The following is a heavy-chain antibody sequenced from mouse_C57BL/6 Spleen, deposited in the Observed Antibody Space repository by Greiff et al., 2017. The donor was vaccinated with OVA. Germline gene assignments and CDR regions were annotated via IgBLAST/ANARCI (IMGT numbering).Heavy chain of an antibody. CDR1: GYTFTGYW. D-gene: IGHD2-3*01. Sequence: VKLMESGAELMKPGASVKLSCKATGYTFTGYWIEWVKQRPGHGLEWIGEILPGSGRNNYNEKFKGKATVTADTSANTAYRKLSSLTTEDSAIYYCARLDDGYSWFAYWGQGTLVTVSA. J-gene: IGHJ3*01. CDR2: ILPGSGRN. V-gene: IGHV1-9*01. CDR3: ARLDDGYSWFAY.